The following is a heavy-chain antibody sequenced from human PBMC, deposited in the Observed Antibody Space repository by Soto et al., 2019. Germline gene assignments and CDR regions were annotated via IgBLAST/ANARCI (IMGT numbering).Heavy chain of an antibody. CDR2: ISRSGSSA. J-gene: IGHJ3*01. D-gene: IGHD2-8*02. CDR3: TRDLVLVTSATGAFDV. CDR1: GFTFSSYS. V-gene: IGHV3-48*02. Sequence: GGSLRLSCAASGFTFSSYSMNWVRQAPGKGLQWVSYISRSGSSANYPDSVKGRFTISRDNGKNSLYLQINSLRDEDAAVYYCTRDLVLVTSATGAFDVWGQGSMVTVSS.